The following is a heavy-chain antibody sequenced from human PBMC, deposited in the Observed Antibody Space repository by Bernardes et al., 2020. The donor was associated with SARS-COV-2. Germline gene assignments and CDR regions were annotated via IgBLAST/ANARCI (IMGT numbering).Heavy chain of an antibody. J-gene: IGHJ4*02. CDR1: GFTFSNCA. Sequence: GGSLRLSCATSGFTFSNCAMTWVRQAPGKGLEWVSSISRSGGTTFYSDSVRGRFNISRDNSERTLYLQMISLRAGDTAVYFCATWPSCGDSHAGNVRGQGTLVTVSS. V-gene: IGHV3-23*01. D-gene: IGHD3-22*01. CDR3: ATWPSCGDSHAGNV. CDR2: ISRSGGTT.